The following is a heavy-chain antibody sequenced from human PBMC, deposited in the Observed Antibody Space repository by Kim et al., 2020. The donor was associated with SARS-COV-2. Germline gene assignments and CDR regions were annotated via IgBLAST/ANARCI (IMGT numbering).Heavy chain of an antibody. D-gene: IGHD3-16*02. CDR1: GFTFSSYG. Sequence: GGSLRLSCAASGFTFSSYGMHWVRQAPGKGLEWVAVISYDGSNKYYADSVKGRFTISRDNSKNTLYLQMNSLRAEDTAVYYCAKDMITFGGVIVNDNWFDPWGQGTLVTVSS. V-gene: IGHV3-30*18. CDR3: AKDMITFGGVIVNDNWFDP. CDR2: ISYDGSNK. J-gene: IGHJ5*02.